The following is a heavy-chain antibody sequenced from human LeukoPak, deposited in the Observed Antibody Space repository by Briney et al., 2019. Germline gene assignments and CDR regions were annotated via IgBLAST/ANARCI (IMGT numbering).Heavy chain of an antibody. V-gene: IGHV3-33*08. Sequence: GGSLRLSCTSSGFTFSTSGMHWVRQAPGKGLEWVAFIYNDGSRIYVVDSVKGRFTISRDNSRNTLYVHMSSLRVEDTAVYYCARDNGYNWAGYDYWGQGTLVTVSS. CDR1: GFTFSTSG. J-gene: IGHJ4*02. CDR3: ARDNGYNWAGYDY. CDR2: IYNDGSRI. D-gene: IGHD5-24*01.